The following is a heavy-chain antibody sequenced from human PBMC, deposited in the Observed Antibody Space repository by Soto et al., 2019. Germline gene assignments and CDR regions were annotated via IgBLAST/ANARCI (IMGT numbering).Heavy chain of an antibody. J-gene: IGHJ6*03. CDR1: GGSIRSSSDY. CDR2: IYYSGST. Sequence: SETQSLTSTVSGGSIRSSSDYWGWIKQPPGKGLEWIGSIYYSGSTYYNPSLKSRVTISVDTSKNQFSLKLSSVTAADTAVYYCARPAVTTYYYYYYMDVWGKGTTVTVSS. CDR3: ARPAVTTYYYYYYMDV. V-gene: IGHV4-39*01. D-gene: IGHD4-17*01.